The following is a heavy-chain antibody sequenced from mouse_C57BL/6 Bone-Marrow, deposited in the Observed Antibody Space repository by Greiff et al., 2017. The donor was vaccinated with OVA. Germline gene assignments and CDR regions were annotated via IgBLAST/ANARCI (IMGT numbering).Heavy chain of an antibody. CDR3: TTGDYDGFAY. D-gene: IGHD2-4*01. CDR2: IDPETGDT. J-gene: IGHJ3*01. Sequence: VQLKESGAELVRPGASVKLSCTASGFNIKDDYMHWVKQRPEQGLEWIGWIDPETGDTEYASKFQGKATITADTSSNTAYLQLSSLTSEDTAVYYCTTGDYDGFAYWGQGTLVTVSA. V-gene: IGHV14-4*01. CDR1: GFNIKDDY.